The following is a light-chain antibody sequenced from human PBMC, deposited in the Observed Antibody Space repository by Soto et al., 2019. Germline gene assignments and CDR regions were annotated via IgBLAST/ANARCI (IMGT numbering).Light chain of an antibody. J-gene: IGLJ2*01. CDR2: DVN. V-gene: IGLV2-14*01. CDR3: ISYASGSSHVV. Sequence: QSALTQPASVSGSPGQSITLSCTGTSSYIGGYDYVSWYQRHPGKAPKLVIYDVNNRPSGVTNRFAGSKSGNTASLTISGLQAEDEADYYCISYASGSSHVVFGGGTKLTVL. CDR1: SSYIGGYDY.